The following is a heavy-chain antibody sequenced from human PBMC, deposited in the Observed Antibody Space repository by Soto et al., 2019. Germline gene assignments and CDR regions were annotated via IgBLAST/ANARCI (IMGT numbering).Heavy chain of an antibody. Sequence: ASVKVSCKASGYTFTGYYMHWVRQAPGQGLEWTGWINPNSGGTNYAQKFQGWVTMTRDTSISTAYMELSRLRSDDTAVYYCARAFSSSLVGYYYYGMDVWGQGTTVTVSS. CDR3: ARAFSSSLVGYYYYGMDV. J-gene: IGHJ6*02. V-gene: IGHV1-2*04. D-gene: IGHD6-6*01. CDR1: GYTFTGYY. CDR2: INPNSGGT.